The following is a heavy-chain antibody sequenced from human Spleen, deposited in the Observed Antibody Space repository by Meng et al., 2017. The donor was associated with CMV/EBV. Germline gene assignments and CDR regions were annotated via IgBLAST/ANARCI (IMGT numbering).Heavy chain of an antibody. Sequence: GESLKISCAASGFTFSMYALSWVRQAPGKGLEWVSVISGSGGITYHADSVKGRFTISRDNSKNTLYLQMNSLRAEDTAIYYCAREDMTFRDAFDCWGQGTLVTVSS. CDR2: ISGSGGIT. D-gene: IGHD2-15*01. V-gene: IGHV3-23*01. J-gene: IGHJ4*02. CDR3: AREDMTFRDAFDC. CDR1: GFTFSMYA.